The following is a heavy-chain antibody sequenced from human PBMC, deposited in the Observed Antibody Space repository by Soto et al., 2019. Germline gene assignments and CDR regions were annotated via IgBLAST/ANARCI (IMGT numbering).Heavy chain of an antibody. V-gene: IGHV1-2*04. Sequence: ASVKVSCKASGYTFTGYYMHWVRQAPGQGLEWMGWINPNSGGTNYAQKFQGWVTMTRDTSISTAYMELSRLRSDDTAVYYCARDLHGPLRGREVGFDPWGQGTLVTVSS. CDR2: INPNSGGT. J-gene: IGHJ5*02. D-gene: IGHD3-16*01. CDR3: ARDLHGPLRGREVGFDP. CDR1: GYTFTGYY.